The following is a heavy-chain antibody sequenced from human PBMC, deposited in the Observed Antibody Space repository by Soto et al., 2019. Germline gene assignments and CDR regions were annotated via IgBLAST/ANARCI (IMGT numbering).Heavy chain of an antibody. Sequence: LRLSCAASGFTFSSYGLHWVRQAPGKGLEWVADISYDGSNKYYADSVKGRFTISRDISKNTLYLQMNSLRAEDTAVYYCAKGRWGSSSNYYYGMDVWGQGTTVTVSS. CDR1: GFTFSSYG. J-gene: IGHJ6*02. D-gene: IGHD6-6*01. CDR3: AKGRWGSSSNYYYGMDV. CDR2: ISYDGSNK. V-gene: IGHV3-30*18.